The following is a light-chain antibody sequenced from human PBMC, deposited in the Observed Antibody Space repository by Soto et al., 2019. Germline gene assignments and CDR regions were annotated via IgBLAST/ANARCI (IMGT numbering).Light chain of an antibody. CDR3: QQSYSSPHMYT. J-gene: IGKJ2*01. CDR1: QSIDTS. Sequence: DIQMTQSPSSLSASVGDRVTITCRASQSIDTSLNWYQQRPGKAPDLLIYAASNLQSGVPSRFSGSGSGADFTLTISSLQPDDFATYYCQQSYSSPHMYTFGQGTKLELK. CDR2: AAS. V-gene: IGKV1-39*01.